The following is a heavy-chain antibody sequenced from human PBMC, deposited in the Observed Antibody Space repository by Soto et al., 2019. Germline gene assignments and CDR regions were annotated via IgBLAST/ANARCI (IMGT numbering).Heavy chain of an antibody. D-gene: IGHD3-10*01. CDR3: AKDGSGPYLNCFAP. CDR2: VFNGGTT. V-gene: IGHV4-59*01. CDR1: GGSMSTYY. J-gene: IGHJ5*02. Sequence: SETLSLTCTVSGGSMSTYYWNWIRQSPGKGLEWIGHVFNGGTTKYNPSLNSRVTISVDTSKNQFSLKLSSVTAADTAVYYCAKDGSGPYLNCFAPWGQGTLVTVS.